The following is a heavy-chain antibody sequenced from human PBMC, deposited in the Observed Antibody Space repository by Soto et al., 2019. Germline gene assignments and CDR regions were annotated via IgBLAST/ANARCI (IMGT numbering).Heavy chain of an antibody. CDR3: ARDRIVGATARGYYCYGMDV. CDR2: ISAYNGNT. D-gene: IGHD1-26*01. CDR1: GYTFTSYG. Sequence: ASVKVSCKASGYTFTSYGISWVRQAPGQGLEWMGWISAYNGNTNYAQKLQGRVTMTTDTSTSTAYMELRSLRSDDTAVYYCARDRIVGATARGYYCYGMDVWGQGTAVTVSS. J-gene: IGHJ6*02. V-gene: IGHV1-18*01.